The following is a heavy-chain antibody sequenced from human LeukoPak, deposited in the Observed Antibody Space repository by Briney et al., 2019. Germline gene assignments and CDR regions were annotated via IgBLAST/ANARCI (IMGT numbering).Heavy chain of an antibody. CDR1: GGSISSSSYY. Sequence: PSETLSLTCTVSGGSISSSSYYWGWIRQPPGKGLEWIGSIYYSGSTYYNPSLKSRVTISVDTSKNQFSLKLSSVTAADTAVYYCARDRWEGIAAPPRAFDIWGQGTMVTVSS. V-gene: IGHV4-39*07. D-gene: IGHD6-13*01. CDR3: ARDRWEGIAAPPRAFDI. CDR2: IYYSGST. J-gene: IGHJ3*02.